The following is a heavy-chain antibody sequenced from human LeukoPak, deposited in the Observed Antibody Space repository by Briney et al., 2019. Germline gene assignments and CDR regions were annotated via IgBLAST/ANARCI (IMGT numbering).Heavy chain of an antibody. CDR3: ASKQVGYCTNGVCYNKGNFDI. Sequence: SETLSLTCAVYGGSFSGYYWSWIRQPPGKGLEWIGEINHSGSTNYNPSLKSRVTISVDTSKNQFSLKLSSVTAADTAVYYCASKQVGYCTNGVCYNKGNFDIWGQGTMVTVSS. J-gene: IGHJ3*02. CDR2: INHSGST. D-gene: IGHD2-8*01. V-gene: IGHV4-34*01. CDR1: GGSFSGYY.